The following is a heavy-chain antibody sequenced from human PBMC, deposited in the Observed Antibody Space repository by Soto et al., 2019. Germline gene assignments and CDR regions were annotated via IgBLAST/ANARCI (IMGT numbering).Heavy chain of an antibody. V-gene: IGHV1-18*04. Sequence: ASVEVSCKASGYTFTSYGISWVRQAPGQGLEWMGWISAYNGNTNYAQKLQGRVTMTTDTSTSTAYMELRSLRSDDTAVYYCARYNELLWXGELLPGLNYYYYGMDVWGQGTTVTVSS. CDR1: GYTFTSYG. J-gene: IGHJ6*02. CDR2: ISAYNGNT. CDR3: ARYNELLWXGELLPGLNYYYYGMDV. D-gene: IGHD3-10*01.